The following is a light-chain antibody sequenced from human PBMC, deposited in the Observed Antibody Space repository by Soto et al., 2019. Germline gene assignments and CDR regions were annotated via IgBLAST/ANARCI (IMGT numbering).Light chain of an antibody. Sequence: DVVMTQTPLSLSVAPGQPASVSCKSSESLLHITGETFLFWYLQKPGQSPQLLIYEVSTRVSGVPDRFSGSGSGTDFTLEISRVETDDVGIYYCMQSTQLPPTFAQGTRLEI. J-gene: IGKJ5*01. CDR2: EVS. CDR3: MQSTQLPPT. V-gene: IGKV2D-29*02. CDR1: ESLLHITGETF.